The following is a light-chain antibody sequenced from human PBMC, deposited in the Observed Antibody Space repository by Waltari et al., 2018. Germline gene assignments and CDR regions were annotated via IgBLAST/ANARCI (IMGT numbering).Light chain of an antibody. V-gene: IGKV3D-15*01. CDR3: HQYNDWPPRHT. J-gene: IGKJ4*01. CDR1: QSVSNN. CDR2: GAS. Sequence: VMTQSPATLSVSPGERATLSCRASQSVSNNLAWYQQKSGQPPRRLIYGASTRATGIPARFSGSGSGTEFTLTISSLQSEDFAVYYCHQYNDWPPRHTFGGGTKVEIK.